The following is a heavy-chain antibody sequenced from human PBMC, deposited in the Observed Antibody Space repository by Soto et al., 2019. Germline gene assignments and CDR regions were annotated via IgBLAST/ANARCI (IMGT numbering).Heavy chain of an antibody. CDR1: GGSISSYY. V-gene: IGHV4-59*08. D-gene: IGHD3-3*01. Sequence: SETLSLTCTVSGGSISSYYWSWIRQPPGKGLEWIGYIYYSGSTNYNPSLKSRVTISVDTSKNQFSLKLSSVTAADTAVYYCARQTYDFWSGPTRMDVWGKGTTVTVSS. J-gene: IGHJ6*03. CDR2: IYYSGST. CDR3: ARQTYDFWSGPTRMDV.